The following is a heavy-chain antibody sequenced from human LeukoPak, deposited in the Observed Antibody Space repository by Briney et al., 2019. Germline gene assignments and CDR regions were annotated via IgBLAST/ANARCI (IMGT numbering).Heavy chain of an antibody. Sequence: GSLRLSCSASGFTFSSYAMHWVRQAPGKGLEYVSAISSNEGSTYYADSVKGRFTISRDNSKNTLYLQMSSLRAEDTAVYYCVRNYYGSGSYVFNWFDPWGQGTLVTVSP. CDR3: VRNYYGSGSYVFNWFDP. CDR1: GFTFSSYA. D-gene: IGHD3-10*01. CDR2: ISSNEGST. J-gene: IGHJ5*02. V-gene: IGHV3-64D*06.